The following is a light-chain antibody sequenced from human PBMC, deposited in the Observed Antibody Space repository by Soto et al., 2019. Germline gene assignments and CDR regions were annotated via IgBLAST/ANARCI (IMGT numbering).Light chain of an antibody. Sequence: EIVMTQSPGTLSVSPGERATLSCRASQSVSINLAWYQQKPGQAPRLLIYDASTRATGIPARFSGSGSGTEFTLTISSLQPKDFAVYYCQQYNNWHPLTFGGGTKV. CDR1: QSVSIN. CDR3: QQYNNWHPLT. V-gene: IGKV3D-15*01. J-gene: IGKJ4*01. CDR2: DAS.